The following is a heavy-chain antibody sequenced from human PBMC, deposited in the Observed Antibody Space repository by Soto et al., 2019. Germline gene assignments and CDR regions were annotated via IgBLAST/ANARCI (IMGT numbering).Heavy chain of an antibody. D-gene: IGHD6-13*01. CDR2: IYYSGST. J-gene: IGHJ6*02. CDR1: GGSISSGDYY. CDR3: ARDQWWAAAGTYYGMDV. V-gene: IGHV4-30-4*01. Sequence: QVQLQESGPGLVKPSQTLSLTCTVSGGSISSGDYYWSWIRQPPGKGLEWIGYIYYSGSTYYNPSLKSRVTISVDTSKNHFSLKLSSVTAADTAVYYCARDQWWAAAGTYYGMDVWGQGTTVTVSS.